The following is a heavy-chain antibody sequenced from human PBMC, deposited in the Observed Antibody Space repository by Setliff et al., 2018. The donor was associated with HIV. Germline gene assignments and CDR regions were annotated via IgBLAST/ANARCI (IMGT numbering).Heavy chain of an antibody. V-gene: IGHV3-48*03. D-gene: IGHD3-3*01. CDR3: APFADGPDS. J-gene: IGHJ4*02. Sequence: PGGSLRLSCAASGFTFSSYEMNWVRQAPGKGLEWVAYISASGSTIYYTDSVKGRFTISRDNAKNSLDLQMKSLRADDTSVYYCAPFADGPDSWGQGTLVTVSS. CDR1: GFTFSSYE. CDR2: ISASGSTI.